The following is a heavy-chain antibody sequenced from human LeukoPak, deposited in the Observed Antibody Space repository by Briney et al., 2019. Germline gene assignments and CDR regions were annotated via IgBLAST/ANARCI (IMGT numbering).Heavy chain of an antibody. D-gene: IGHD6-6*01. V-gene: IGHV4-59*01. CDR1: GGSINSYY. Sequence: PSETLSLTCTVSGGSINSYYWSWIRQPPGKGLEWIGYIYYSGSTNYNPSLKSRVTISVDTSKNQFSLKLSSVTAADTAVYYCARRSSIAARPWDYWGQGPLVTVSS. J-gene: IGHJ4*02. CDR2: IYYSGST. CDR3: ARRSSIAARPWDY.